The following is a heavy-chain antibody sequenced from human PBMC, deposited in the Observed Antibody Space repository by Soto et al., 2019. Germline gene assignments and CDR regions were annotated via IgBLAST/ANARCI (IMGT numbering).Heavy chain of an antibody. D-gene: IGHD6-6*01. CDR2: IYYSGTT. J-gene: IGHJ4*02. V-gene: IGHV4-30-4*01. CDR1: GDSISSGHHY. CDR3: ARGAYSDSSSYFDY. Sequence: QVQLQESGPGLVKPSQTLSLTCTVSGDSISSGHHYWSWIRQPPGKGLEWIGYIYYSGTTYSRPSLQSRVTISVDTSKNQFSLKLNSVTAADTAGYYCARGAYSDSSSYFDYWGQGTLVPVSS.